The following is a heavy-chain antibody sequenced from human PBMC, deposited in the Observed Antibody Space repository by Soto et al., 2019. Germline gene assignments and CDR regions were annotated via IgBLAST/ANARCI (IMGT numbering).Heavy chain of an antibody. D-gene: IGHD3-22*01. CDR3: ARDLKRYYDSSGYGYYYYGMDV. Sequence: QVQLVQSGAEVKKPGSSVKVSCTASGGTFSSYAISWVRQAPGQGLEWMGGIIPICGTANYAHQFQGRVTITADESTTTAHMELSSLRSEDTAVYYCARDLKRYYDSSGYGYYYYGMDVWGQGTTVTVSS. CDR2: IIPICGTA. V-gene: IGHV1-69*01. J-gene: IGHJ6*02. CDR1: GGTFSSYA.